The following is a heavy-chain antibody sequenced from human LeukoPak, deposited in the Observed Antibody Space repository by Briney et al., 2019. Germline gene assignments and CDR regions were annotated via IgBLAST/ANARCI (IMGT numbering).Heavy chain of an antibody. Sequence: GGSLRLSCAASGFTFSSYAMSWVRQAPGKGLEWVSAISGSGGSTYYADSVKGRFTISRDNSKNTLYLQMNSLRAEDTAVYYCAKDWWSSCSGSYPYYFDYWGQGTLVTVSS. J-gene: IGHJ4*02. CDR1: GFTFSSYA. CDR3: AKDWWSSCSGSYPYYFDY. D-gene: IGHD1-26*01. CDR2: ISGSGGST. V-gene: IGHV3-23*01.